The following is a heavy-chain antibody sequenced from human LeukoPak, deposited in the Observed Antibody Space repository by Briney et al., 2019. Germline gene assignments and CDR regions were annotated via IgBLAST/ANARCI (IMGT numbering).Heavy chain of an antibody. CDR3: ARVVDWLLPFFDY. J-gene: IGHJ4*02. CDR1: GFTVSSNY. V-gene: IGHV3-66*02. CDR2: IYSGGSI. Sequence: GASLRVSCAATGFTVSSNYMSWVRQAPGKGPECVSVIYSGGSIYYADYVKRRFTVSRDNSKNTLYLQMNSLRAEDTAVYYCARVVDWLLPFFDYWGQGTLVTVSS. D-gene: IGHD3-9*01.